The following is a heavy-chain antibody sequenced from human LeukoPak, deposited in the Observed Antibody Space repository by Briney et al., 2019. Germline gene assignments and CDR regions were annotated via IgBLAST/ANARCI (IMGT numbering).Heavy chain of an antibody. V-gene: IGHV3-15*01. J-gene: IGHJ4*02. CDR1: GFTFTNAR. D-gene: IGHD1-1*01. CDR2: TKSKIDGGTT. Sequence: GGSLRLSCAASGFTFTNARMGWVREAPGKGLEWVGLTKSKIDGGTTEYVAPVKGRVTISRDDSKHTLYLRMNSLKSEDTAVYYCAKGRDGGWNGGDSWGQGALVTVSS. CDR3: AKGRDGGWNGGDS.